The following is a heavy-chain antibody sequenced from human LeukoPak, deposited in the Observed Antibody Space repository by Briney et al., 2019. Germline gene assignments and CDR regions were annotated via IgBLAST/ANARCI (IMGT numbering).Heavy chain of an antibody. Sequence: GGSLRLSCAASGFTFSSYAMSWVRQAPGKGLEWVSAISGSGGSTYYADSVKGRFTISRDNSKNTLYLQMNSLRAEDTAVYYCAKDIVVVPAAPTPEIGGYWGQGTLVTVSS. CDR2: ISGSGGST. D-gene: IGHD2-2*01. CDR3: AKDIVVVPAAPTPEIGGY. V-gene: IGHV3-23*01. J-gene: IGHJ4*02. CDR1: GFTFSSYA.